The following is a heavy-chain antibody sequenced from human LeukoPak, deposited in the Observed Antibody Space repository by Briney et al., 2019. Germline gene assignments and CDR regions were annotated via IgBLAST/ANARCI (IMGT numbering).Heavy chain of an antibody. CDR1: GFTFSSYW. CDR3: AGALWEQRSSAYSDY. V-gene: IGHV3-7*01. Sequence: GGSLGLSCAASGFTFSSYWMSWVRQAPGKGLEWVANIKQDGSEKYYVDSVKGRFTISRDNAKNSLYLEMNSLRAEDTAVYYCAGALWEQRSSAYSDYWGQGTLVTVSS. CDR2: IKQDGSEK. D-gene: IGHD1-26*01. J-gene: IGHJ4*02.